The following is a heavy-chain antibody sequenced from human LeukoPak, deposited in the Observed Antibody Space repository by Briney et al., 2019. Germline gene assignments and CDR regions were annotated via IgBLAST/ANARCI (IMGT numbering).Heavy chain of an antibody. Sequence: GGSLRLSCAASGFTFSSYAMSWVRQAPGKGLEGVSAITNTRTYYADSVEGRFTISRDNSLNSVYLQMNSLRVDDTATYFCAREMPGTRGWDTADYWAQGTLVAVSS. CDR3: AREMPGTRGWDTADY. V-gene: IGHV3-23*01. CDR2: ITNTRT. J-gene: IGHJ4*02. D-gene: IGHD5-18*01. CDR1: GFTFSSYA.